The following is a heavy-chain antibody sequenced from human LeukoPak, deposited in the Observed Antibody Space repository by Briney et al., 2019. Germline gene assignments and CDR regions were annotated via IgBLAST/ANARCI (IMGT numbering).Heavy chain of an antibody. Sequence: SETLSLTCAVSGYSISSGYYWGWIRQPPGKGLEWIGSIYHSGSTYYNPSLKSRVTISVDTSKNQLSLKLSSVTAADTAVYFCASDSYGDYFNYCIQGNLVTV. V-gene: IGHV4-38-2*01. CDR3: ASDSYGDYFNY. CDR2: IYHSGST. D-gene: IGHD3-10*01. CDR1: GYSISSGYY. J-gene: IGHJ4*02.